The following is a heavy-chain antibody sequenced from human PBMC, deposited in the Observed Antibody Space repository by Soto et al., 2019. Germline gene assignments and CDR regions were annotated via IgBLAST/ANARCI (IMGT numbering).Heavy chain of an antibody. V-gene: IGHV4-30-4*01. Sequence: QVQLQESGPGLVKPSQTLSLTCTVSGGSIRSEDYYWSWIRQPPGKGLEWIGYISYSGSTAYKSSLRKRVIISAATSQNQLSLKLISATAADKAVYCCARARLVGCTRFDSWGQGTLVTVSS. CDR1: GGSIRSEDYY. CDR3: ARARLVGCTRFDS. J-gene: IGHJ4*02. CDR2: ISYSGST. D-gene: IGHD1-26*01.